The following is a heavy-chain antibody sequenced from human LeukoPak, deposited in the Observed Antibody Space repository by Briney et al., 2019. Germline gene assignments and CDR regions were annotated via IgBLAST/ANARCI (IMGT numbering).Heavy chain of an antibody. D-gene: IGHD4-23*01. CDR3: ATYGNYGGNSGRLGY. Sequence: ASVKVSCKVSGYTLTELSMNWVRQAPGKGLEWMGGFDPEDGETIYAQKFQGRVTMTEDTSTDTAYMELSSLRSEDTAVYYCATYGNYGGNSGRLGYWGQGTLVTVSS. CDR1: GYTLTELS. V-gene: IGHV1-24*01. CDR2: FDPEDGET. J-gene: IGHJ4*02.